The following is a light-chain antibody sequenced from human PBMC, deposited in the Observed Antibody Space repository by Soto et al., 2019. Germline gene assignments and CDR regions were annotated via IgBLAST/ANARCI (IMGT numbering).Light chain of an antibody. Sequence: DIQMTQSPSSVSASVGDRVTITCRASQSISNWLAWYQQKPGKAPNLLIYDASSLQSGVPSRFSGSQSGADFTLTISSLQPEDFATYYCQQANSFPYTFGQGTNLEIK. CDR1: QSISNW. CDR2: DAS. J-gene: IGKJ2*01. V-gene: IGKV1-12*01. CDR3: QQANSFPYT.